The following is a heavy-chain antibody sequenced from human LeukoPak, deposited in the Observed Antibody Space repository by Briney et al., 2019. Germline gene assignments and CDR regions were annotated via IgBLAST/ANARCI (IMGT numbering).Heavy chain of an antibody. CDR1: GFTLSSYA. Sequence: GGSLRLSCTGSGFTLSSYAMNWVRRAPGQGLEWVANIEQDGREKNYVESVKGRFTISRDNGKYSLYLEMNSLRAEDTAVYFCARERQGSSYYDGKESFDYWGQGTLVTVSS. J-gene: IGHJ4*02. CDR3: ARERQGSSYYDGKESFDY. D-gene: IGHD1-26*01. CDR2: IEQDGREK. V-gene: IGHV3-7*01.